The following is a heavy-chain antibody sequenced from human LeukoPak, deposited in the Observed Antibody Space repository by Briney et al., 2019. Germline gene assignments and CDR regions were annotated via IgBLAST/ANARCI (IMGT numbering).Heavy chain of an antibody. Sequence: SETLSLTCTVSGGSISSYHWSWIRQPPGKGLEWIGYIYYSGSTNYNPSLKSRVTISVDTSKNQFSLKLSSVTAADTAVYYCATSRPRDGYNDWGQGTLVTVSS. CDR1: GGSISSYH. CDR3: ATSRPRDGYND. J-gene: IGHJ4*02. CDR2: IYYSGST. D-gene: IGHD5-24*01. V-gene: IGHV4-59*01.